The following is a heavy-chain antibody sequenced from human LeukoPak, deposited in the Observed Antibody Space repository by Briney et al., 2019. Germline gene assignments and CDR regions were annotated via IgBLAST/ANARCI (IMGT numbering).Heavy chain of an antibody. Sequence: SETLSLTCTVSGGSISSYYWSWIRQPPGKGLEWIGYIYYSGSTYYNPSLKSRVTISVDTSKNQFSLKLSSVTAADTAVYYCARFLDSMDAFDIWGQGTMVTVSS. V-gene: IGHV4-59*01. CDR2: IYYSGST. J-gene: IGHJ3*02. CDR1: GGSISSYY. D-gene: IGHD3/OR15-3a*01. CDR3: ARFLDSMDAFDI.